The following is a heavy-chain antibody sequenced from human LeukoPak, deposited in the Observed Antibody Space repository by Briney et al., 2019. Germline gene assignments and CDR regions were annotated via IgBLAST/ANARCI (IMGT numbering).Heavy chain of an antibody. V-gene: IGHV4-59*01. CDR3: ARGLAVAGGFDY. Sequence: SETLSLTCTVSGGSISSYYWSWIRQPPGKGLEWIGYIYYSGSTNYNPSLKSRVTISVDTSKNQFSLKLNSVTAADTAVYYCARGLAVAGGFDYWGQGTLVTVSS. D-gene: IGHD6-19*01. CDR1: GGSISSYY. J-gene: IGHJ4*02. CDR2: IYYSGST.